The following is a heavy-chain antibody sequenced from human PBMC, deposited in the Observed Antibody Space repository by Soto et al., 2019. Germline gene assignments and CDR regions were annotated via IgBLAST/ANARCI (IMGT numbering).Heavy chain of an antibody. CDR1: GGSISSYY. CDR3: ARRYGYSFDY. V-gene: IGHV4-59*08. J-gene: IGHJ4*02. Sequence: QVQLQESGPGLVKPSETLSLTCTVSGGSISSYYWSWIRQPPGKGLEWIGYIYYSGTTNYNPSLKSRVTISVDTSKNQLSLKLSCVTAADTAVYYCARRYGYSFDYWGQGTLVTVSS. CDR2: IYYSGTT. D-gene: IGHD5-18*01.